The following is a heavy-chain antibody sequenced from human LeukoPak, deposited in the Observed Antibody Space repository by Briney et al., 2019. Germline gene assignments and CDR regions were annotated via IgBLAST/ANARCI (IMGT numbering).Heavy chain of an antibody. V-gene: IGHV4-39*01. CDR3: AKSGGYGLIDC. Sequence: SETLSLTCTVSGASISGSGYYWGWIRQPPGKGPEWIGSIYSSGSTYYNASLQSRVTISIETSKNQISLRLNSVTAADTAMYYCAKSGGYGLIDCWGQGTLVTVSS. D-gene: IGHD1-26*01. CDR1: GASISGSGYY. CDR2: IYSSGST. J-gene: IGHJ4*02.